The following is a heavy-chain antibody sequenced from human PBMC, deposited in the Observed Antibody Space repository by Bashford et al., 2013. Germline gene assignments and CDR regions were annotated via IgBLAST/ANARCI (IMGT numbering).Heavy chain of an antibody. CDR3: ARPNGVLYYFDY. Sequence: ASVKVSCKASGYTFTSYYMHWVRQAPGQGLEWMGMINPSGGSTSYAQKFQGRVTMTRDTSTSTVYMELSSLRSEDTAVYYCARPNGVLYYFDYWGQGTLVTVSS. CDR2: INPSGGST. V-gene: IGHV1-46*01. D-gene: IGHD2-8*01. CDR1: GYTFTSYY. J-gene: IGHJ4*02.